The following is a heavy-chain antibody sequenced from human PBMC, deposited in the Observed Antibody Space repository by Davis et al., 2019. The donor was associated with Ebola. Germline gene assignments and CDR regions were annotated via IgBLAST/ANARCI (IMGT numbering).Heavy chain of an antibody. CDR1: GFTFSSYW. V-gene: IGHV3-74*01. D-gene: IGHD2-2*01. CDR3: ARDGVVPTAIIFDYGMDV. Sequence: LSLTCAASGFTFSSYWMHWVRQAPGKGLVWVSRINSDGSSTTYADSVKGRFTISRDNAKNTLYLQMNSLRAEDTAVYYCARDGVVPTAIIFDYGMDVWGQGTTVTVSS. CDR2: INSDGSST. J-gene: IGHJ6*02.